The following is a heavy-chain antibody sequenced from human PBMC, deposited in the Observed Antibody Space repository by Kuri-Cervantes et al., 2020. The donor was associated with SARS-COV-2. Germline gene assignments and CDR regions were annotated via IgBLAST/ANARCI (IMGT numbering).Heavy chain of an antibody. Sequence: SETLSLTCTVSGGSISSYYWSRIRQPPGKGLEWIGYIYYSGSTNYNPSLKSRVTISVDTSKNQFSLKLSSVTAADTAVYYCARGTGSYYDFWSGSNFDYWGQGTLVTVSS. CDR2: IYYSGST. CDR1: GGSISSYY. J-gene: IGHJ4*02. CDR3: ARGTGSYYDFWSGSNFDY. D-gene: IGHD3-3*01. V-gene: IGHV4-59*12.